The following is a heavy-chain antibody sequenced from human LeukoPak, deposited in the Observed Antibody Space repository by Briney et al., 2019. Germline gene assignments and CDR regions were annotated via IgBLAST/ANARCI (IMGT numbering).Heavy chain of an antibody. V-gene: IGHV4-59*08. J-gene: IGHJ4*02. CDR3: ARLRRGVIPDY. CDR1: GGSISSYY. CDR2: IYYSGST. D-gene: IGHD3-16*02. Sequence: SETLSLTCTVSGGSISSYYWSWIRQPPGKGLEWIGYIYYSGSTNYNPSLKSRVTISVDTSKNQFSLKLSSVTAADTAVYYCARLRRGVIPDYWGQGTLVTVSS.